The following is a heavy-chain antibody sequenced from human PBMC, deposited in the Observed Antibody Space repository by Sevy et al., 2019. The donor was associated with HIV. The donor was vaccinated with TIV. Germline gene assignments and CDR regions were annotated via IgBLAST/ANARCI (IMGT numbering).Heavy chain of an antibody. CDR2: ISYDGSNK. D-gene: IGHD3-3*01. J-gene: IGHJ4*02. V-gene: IGHV3-30*18. CDR3: AKEHTYYDCWSGYRGGLGY. Sequence: GGSLRLSCAASGFTFSSYGMHWVRQAPGKGLEWVAVISYDGSNKYYADSVKGRFTISRDNSKNTLYLQMNSLRAEDTAVYYCAKEHTYYDCWSGYRGGLGYWGQGTLVTVSS. CDR1: GFTFSSYG.